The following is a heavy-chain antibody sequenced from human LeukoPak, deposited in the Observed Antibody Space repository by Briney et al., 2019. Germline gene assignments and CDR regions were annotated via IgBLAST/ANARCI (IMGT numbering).Heavy chain of an antibody. J-gene: IGHJ4*02. CDR2: INPNTGAT. CDR1: EYTFTGHY. CDR3: ARGGSTIVVVPASSLPSDY. D-gene: IGHD2-2*01. V-gene: IGHV1-2*02. Sequence: GASVKVSCKASEYTFTGHYIHWVRQAPGQGLEWMGWINPNTGATNYAQKFQGRVTMTRDTSISAAFLELSMLTSDDTAVYYCARGGSTIVVVPASSLPSDYWGQGTLVTVSS.